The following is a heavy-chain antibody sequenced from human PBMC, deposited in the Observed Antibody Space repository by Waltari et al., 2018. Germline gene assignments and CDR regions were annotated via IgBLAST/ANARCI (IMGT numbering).Heavy chain of an antibody. V-gene: IGHV3-43D*03. D-gene: IGHD6-19*01. J-gene: IGHJ4*02. CDR3: AKDSRGYSGWVDY. CDR2: ISWEGSTT. CDR1: GFTFDALS. Sequence: EVQLVESGGVVVQPGGYLILSCAASGFTFDALSMHWVRQAPGKGLEWVSLISWEGSTTSYADSVKGRFTISRDNSKNSLYLQMNSLRAEDNALYYCAKDSRGYSGWVDYWGQGTLVTVSS.